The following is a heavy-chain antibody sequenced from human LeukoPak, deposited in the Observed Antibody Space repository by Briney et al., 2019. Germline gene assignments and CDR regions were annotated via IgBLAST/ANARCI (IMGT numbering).Heavy chain of an antibody. CDR2: INPNSGAT. V-gene: IGHV1-2*02. J-gene: IGHJ4*02. Sequence: VASVKVSCKASGYTFTGYYMHWVRQAPGQGLEWMGWINPNSGATNYAQKFQGRVTMTRDTSISTAYMEVSRLRSDDTAVFYYAREGSGYPYWGQGTLVTVSS. CDR3: AREGSGYPY. D-gene: IGHD3-22*01. CDR1: GYTFTGYY.